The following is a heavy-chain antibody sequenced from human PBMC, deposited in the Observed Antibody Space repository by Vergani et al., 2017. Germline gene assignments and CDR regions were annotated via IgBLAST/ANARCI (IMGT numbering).Heavy chain of an antibody. CDR3: ARDWSDYYDSSGYYYSGWFDP. D-gene: IGHD3-22*01. Sequence: QVQLVQSGAEVKKPGASVKVSCKASGYTFTSYAMHWVRQAPGQRLEWMGWINAGNGNTKYSQKFQGRVTMTRDTSISTAYMELSRLRSDDTAVYYCARDWSDYYDSSGYYYSGWFDPWGQGTLVTVSS. CDR2: INAGNGNT. V-gene: IGHV1-3*01. J-gene: IGHJ5*02. CDR1: GYTFTSYA.